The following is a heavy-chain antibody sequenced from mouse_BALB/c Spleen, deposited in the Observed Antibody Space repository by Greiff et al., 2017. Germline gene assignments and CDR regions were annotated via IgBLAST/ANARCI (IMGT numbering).Heavy chain of an antibody. J-gene: IGHJ1*01. CDR3: ARHHGGSGCWYFDV. CDR2: ISSGSSTI. Sequence: EVKLEESGGGLVQPGGSRKLSCAASGFTFSSFGMHWVRQAPEKGLEWVAYISSGSSTIYYADTVKGRFTISRDNPKNTLFLQMTSLRSEDTAMYYCARHHGGSGCWYFDVWGAGTTVTVSS. D-gene: IGHD1-1*02. CDR1: GFTFSSFG. V-gene: IGHV5-17*02.